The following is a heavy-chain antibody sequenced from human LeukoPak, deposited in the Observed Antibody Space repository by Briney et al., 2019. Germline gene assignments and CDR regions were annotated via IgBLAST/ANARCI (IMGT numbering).Heavy chain of an antibody. CDR3: VRDQGNIVIIPTAIRVGYYYYMDA. Sequence: GGSLRLSCAASGFTFSSYAMSWVRQAPGKGLEWVADIKQDGSEKYYVDSVKGRFTISRDNAKNSLHLQMNSLRVEDTAVYYCVRDQGNIVIIPTAIRVGYYYYMDAWGKGTAVTVSS. J-gene: IGHJ6*03. CDR1: GFTFSSYA. V-gene: IGHV3-7*01. D-gene: IGHD2-2*02. CDR2: IKQDGSEK.